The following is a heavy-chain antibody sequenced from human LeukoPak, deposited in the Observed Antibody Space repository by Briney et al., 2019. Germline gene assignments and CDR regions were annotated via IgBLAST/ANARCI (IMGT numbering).Heavy chain of an antibody. D-gene: IGHD6-19*01. CDR2: IYSGGST. CDR1: GFTVSSNY. CDR3: AREVDSSGRGY. J-gene: IGHJ4*02. Sequence: GGSLRLSCAASGFTVSSNYMSWDRQAPGKGLEWVSVIYSGGSTYYADSVKGRFTISRDNSKNTLYLQMNSLRAEDTAVYYCAREVDSSGRGYWGQGTLVTVSS. V-gene: IGHV3-53*01.